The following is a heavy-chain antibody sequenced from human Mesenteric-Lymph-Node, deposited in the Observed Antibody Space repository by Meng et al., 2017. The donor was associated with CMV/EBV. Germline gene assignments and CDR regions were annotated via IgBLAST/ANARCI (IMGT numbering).Heavy chain of an antibody. Sequence: SVKVSCKASGGTFSSYTISWVRQAPGQGLEWMGRIIPILGIANYAQKFQGRVTITADKSTSTAYMELRSLRSDDTAVYYCARVSSGGCSSTSCYRHYGMDVWGQGTTVTVSS. D-gene: IGHD2-2*01. V-gene: IGHV1-69*02. CDR2: IIPILGIA. J-gene: IGHJ6*02. CDR3: ARVSSGGCSSTSCYRHYGMDV. CDR1: GGTFSSYT.